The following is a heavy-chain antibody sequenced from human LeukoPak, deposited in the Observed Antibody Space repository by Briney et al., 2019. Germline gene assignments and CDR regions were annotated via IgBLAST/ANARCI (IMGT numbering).Heavy chain of an antibody. Sequence: GESLKISCKGSGYTFSNDWIGWVRQMPGKGLEWMGVIYPGNSETRYSPSFQGQVRISADKSISTAYMQWSSLKASDTAVYYCARQEGGYDPVDYWGQGTLVTVSS. D-gene: IGHD5-12*01. V-gene: IGHV5-51*01. CDR3: ARQEGGYDPVDY. CDR1: GYTFSNDW. CDR2: IYPGNSET. J-gene: IGHJ4*02.